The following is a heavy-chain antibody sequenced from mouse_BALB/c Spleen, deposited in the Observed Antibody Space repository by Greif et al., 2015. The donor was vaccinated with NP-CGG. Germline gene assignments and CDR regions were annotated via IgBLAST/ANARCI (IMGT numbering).Heavy chain of an antibody. J-gene: IGHJ3*01. CDR3: AYRYDAWFAY. CDR2: INPSTGYT. V-gene: IGHV1-7*01. CDR1: GYTFTSYW. Sequence: VQRVESGAELAKPGASVKMSCKASGYTFTSYWMHWVKQRPGQGLEWIGYINPSTGYTEYNQKFKDKATLTADKSSSTAYMQLSSLTSEDSAVYYCAYRYDAWFAYWGQGTLVTVSA. D-gene: IGHD2-14*01.